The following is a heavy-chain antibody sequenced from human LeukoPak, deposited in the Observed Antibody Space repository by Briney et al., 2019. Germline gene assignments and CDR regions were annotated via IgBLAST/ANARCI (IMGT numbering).Heavy chain of an antibody. V-gene: IGHV1-69*13. J-gene: IGHJ5*02. CDR2: IIPIFGTA. CDR3: ARVGDTGNCSSTSCYTYWFDP. Sequence: ASVKVSCKASGGTFSSYAISWVRQAPGQGLEWMGGIIPIFGTANYAQKFQGRVTITADESTSTAYMELSSLRSEDTAVYYCARVGDTGNCSSTSCYTYWFDPWGQGTLVTVSS. D-gene: IGHD2-2*02. CDR1: GGTFSSYA.